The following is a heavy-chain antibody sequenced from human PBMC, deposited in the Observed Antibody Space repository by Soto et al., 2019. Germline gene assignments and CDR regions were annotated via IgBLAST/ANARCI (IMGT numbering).Heavy chain of an antibody. CDR1: GGTFSSYT. D-gene: IGHD3-10*01. J-gene: IGHJ4*02. Sequence: SVKVSCKASGGTFSSYTISWVRQAPGQGLEWMGRIIPILGIANYAQKFQGRVTITADKSTSTAYMELSSLRSEDTAVYYCAGGPKITMVRGVPYFDYWGQGALVTVSS. CDR3: AGGPKITMVRGVPYFDY. CDR2: IIPILGIA. V-gene: IGHV1-69*02.